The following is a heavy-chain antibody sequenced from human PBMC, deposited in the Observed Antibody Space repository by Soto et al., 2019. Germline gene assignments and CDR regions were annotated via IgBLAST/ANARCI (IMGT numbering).Heavy chain of an antibody. CDR3: ARGRALYSNYDS. Sequence: QVQLQELGPGLVKPSQTLSLTCTVSGGSISSGDYFWSWIRQYQGKGLEWIGYIYYSGSTYYNPSLKTRVTISLDTSKSQFSLKLSSMTAADTAVYYCARGRALYSNYDSWGQGTLVTVSS. CDR2: IYYSGST. V-gene: IGHV4-31*03. J-gene: IGHJ5*01. CDR1: GGSISSGDYF. D-gene: IGHD4-4*01.